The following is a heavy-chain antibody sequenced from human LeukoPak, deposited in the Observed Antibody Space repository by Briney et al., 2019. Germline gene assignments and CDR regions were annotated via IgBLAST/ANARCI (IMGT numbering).Heavy chain of an antibody. J-gene: IGHJ4*02. CDR3: AREEYVWGSYRDVDY. CDR1: GYTFSSYG. V-gene: IGHV1-18*01. D-gene: IGHD3-16*02. Sequence: ASVRVSCKASGYTFSSYGITWVRQAPGQGLEWMGWISAYNGNTNYAQKIQDRVTMTTDTYTSTACMELRRLRADDTAVYYCAREEYVWGSYRDVDYWGQGTLVTVSS. CDR2: ISAYNGNT.